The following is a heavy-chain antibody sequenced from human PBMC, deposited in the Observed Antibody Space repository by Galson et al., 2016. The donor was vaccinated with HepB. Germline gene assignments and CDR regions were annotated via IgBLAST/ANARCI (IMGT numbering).Heavy chain of an antibody. Sequence: TLSLTCNVSGAFISSGGYYWNWIRLHPGKGLEWIGCVYYSGSTYYNPSLESRATISVDTSENQFSLKLTSVTAADTAVYYCARGVSMVRGWLDPWGQGTRVTDSS. CDR2: VYYSGST. V-gene: IGHV4-31*03. CDR3: ARGVSMVRGWLDP. CDR1: GAFISSGGYY. J-gene: IGHJ5*02. D-gene: IGHD3-10*01.